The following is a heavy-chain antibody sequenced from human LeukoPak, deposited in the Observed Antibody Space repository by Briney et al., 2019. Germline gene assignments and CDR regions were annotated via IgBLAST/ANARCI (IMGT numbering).Heavy chain of an antibody. D-gene: IGHD3-22*01. CDR2: ISGSGGST. CDR1: GFTFSSYG. J-gene: IGHJ4*02. V-gene: IGHV3-23*01. Sequence: GGSLRLSCAASGFTFSSYGMSWVRQAPGKGLEWVSAISGSGGSTYYADSVKGRFTISRDNSKNTLYLQMNSLRAEDTAVYYCARLYYYDSSGNRSSDYWGQGTLVTVSS. CDR3: ARLYYYDSSGNRSSDY.